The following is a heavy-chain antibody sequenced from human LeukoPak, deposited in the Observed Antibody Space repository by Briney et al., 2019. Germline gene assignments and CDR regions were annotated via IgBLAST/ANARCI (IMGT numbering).Heavy chain of an antibody. Sequence: PGRSLRLSCAASGFTFSSYAMHWVCQAPGKGLEWVAVISYDGSNKYYADSVKGRFTISRDNSKNTLYLQMNSLRAEDTAVYYCARDRDNSSSLWTMGYFDYWGQGTLVTVSS. CDR1: GFTFSSYA. D-gene: IGHD6-6*01. CDR2: ISYDGSNK. J-gene: IGHJ4*02. V-gene: IGHV3-30*04. CDR3: ARDRDNSSSLWTMGYFDY.